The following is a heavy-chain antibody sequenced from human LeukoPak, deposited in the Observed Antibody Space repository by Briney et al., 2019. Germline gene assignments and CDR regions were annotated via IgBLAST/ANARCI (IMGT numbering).Heavy chain of an antibody. CDR1: GFTFSSYA. D-gene: IGHD1-26*01. V-gene: IGHV3-30-3*01. Sequence: GGSLRLSCAASGFTFSSYAMHWVRQAPGKGLEWVAVISYDGSNKYYADSVKGRFTISRDNSKNTLYLQMNSLRAEDTAVYYCVRSGRPPLDYWGQGTLVTVSS. CDR3: VRSGRPPLDY. CDR2: ISYDGSNK. J-gene: IGHJ4*02.